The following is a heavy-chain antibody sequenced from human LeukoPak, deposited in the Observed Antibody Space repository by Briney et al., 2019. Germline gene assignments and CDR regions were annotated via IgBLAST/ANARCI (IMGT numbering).Heavy chain of an antibody. D-gene: IGHD3-3*01. J-gene: IGHJ4*02. V-gene: IGHV3-48*01. CDR3: ARDGWDYDFWSGYYGPDY. CDR2: ISSSSSTI. Sequence: PGGPLRLSCAASGFTFSSYSMNWVRQAPGKGLEWVSYISSSSSTIYYADSVKGRFTISRDNAKNSLYLQMNSLRAEDTAVYYCARDGWDYDFWSGYYGPDYWGQGTLVTVSS. CDR1: GFTFSSYS.